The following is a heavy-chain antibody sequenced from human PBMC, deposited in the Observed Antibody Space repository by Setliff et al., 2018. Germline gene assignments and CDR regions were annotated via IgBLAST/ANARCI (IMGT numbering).Heavy chain of an antibody. J-gene: IGHJ1*01. CDR1: GGSFSTYY. CDR2: VYYSGAA. D-gene: IGHD1-26*01. V-gene: IGHV4-59*01. Sequence: SETLSLTCTVSGGSFSTYYWSWIRQAPGKGLEWIGHVYYSGAANYNPSLKSRVTVSVDASKNQFSLRLISVTAADTAVYYCASRNSDGGPEYFQHWGQGALVTVSS. CDR3: ASRNSDGGPEYFQH.